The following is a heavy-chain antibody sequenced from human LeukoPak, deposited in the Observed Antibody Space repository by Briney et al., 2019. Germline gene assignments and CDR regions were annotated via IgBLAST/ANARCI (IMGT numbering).Heavy chain of an antibody. V-gene: IGHV1-2*02. CDR3: ARDRYGDGFAHLDF. CDR2: ITPGDYT. J-gene: IGHJ4*02. D-gene: IGHD5-24*01. Sequence: ASMTVSCKASGFTFTNYAIHWVRRAPGQGLEWLGWITPGDYTNSPQKFQGRVAISWDTSVTTAYIDLYTLTSDDTAVYYCARDRYGDGFAHLDFWGQGAQVTVSS. CDR1: GFTFTNYA.